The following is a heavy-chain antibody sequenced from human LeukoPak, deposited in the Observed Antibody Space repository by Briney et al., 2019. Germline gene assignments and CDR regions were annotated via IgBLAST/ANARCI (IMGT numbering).Heavy chain of an antibody. CDR1: GFTFSSDW. CDR2: ISSVGSNT. CDR3: ARERDGYSS. D-gene: IGHD5-24*01. V-gene: IGHV3-74*01. Sequence: PRGSLRLSCAASGFTFSSDWMDWVRQAPGEGLGYVSRISSVGSNTNYADFVKGRFTISRDNAKNTLYLQMNSLRADDTAVYYCARERDGYSSWGQGTLVTVSS. J-gene: IGHJ5*02.